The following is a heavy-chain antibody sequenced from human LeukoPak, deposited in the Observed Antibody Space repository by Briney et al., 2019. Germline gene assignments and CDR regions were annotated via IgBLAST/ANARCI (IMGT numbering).Heavy chain of an antibody. J-gene: IGHJ6*04. V-gene: IGHV1-3*01. CDR1: GYTFTSYA. Sequence: ASVKVSCKASGYTFTSYAMHWVRQAPGQRLEWMGWINGGNGNTKYSQKFQGRVTITRDTSASTAYMELSSLRSEDTAVYYCARDAHMTTVTSGYYYGMDVWGKGTTVTVSS. D-gene: IGHD4-17*01. CDR3: ARDAHMTTVTSGYYYGMDV. CDR2: INGGNGNT.